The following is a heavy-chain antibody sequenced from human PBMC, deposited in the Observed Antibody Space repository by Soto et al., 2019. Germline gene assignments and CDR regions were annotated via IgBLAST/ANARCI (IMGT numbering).Heavy chain of an antibody. V-gene: IGHV3-74*01. D-gene: IGHD3-9*01. CDR1: GFTFSSYW. CDR3: ARQGDDMERPNWFDP. J-gene: IGHJ5*02. CDR2: INSDGSST. Sequence: GGSLRLSCAASGFTFSSYWMHWVRQAPGKGLVWVSRINSDGSSTSYADSVKGRFTISRDNAKNTLYLQMNSLRAEDTAVYYCARQGDDMERPNWFDPWGQGTLVTVSS.